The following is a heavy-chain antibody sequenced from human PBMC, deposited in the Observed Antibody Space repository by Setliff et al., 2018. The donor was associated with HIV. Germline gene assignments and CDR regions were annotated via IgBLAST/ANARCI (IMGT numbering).Heavy chain of an antibody. D-gene: IGHD6-19*01. V-gene: IGHV4-59*11. CDR1: GDSISSHY. J-gene: IGHJ4*02. CDR3: ARVTLVGTGFYFDF. Sequence: LSETLSLTCTVSGDSISSHYWSWIRQPPGKGLEWIGIIYYSVTTKYNPSLKSRVTISIDASKNQFSLKLSSVTAADTAVYYCARVTLVGTGFYFDFWGQGTLVTVSS. CDR2: IYYSVTT.